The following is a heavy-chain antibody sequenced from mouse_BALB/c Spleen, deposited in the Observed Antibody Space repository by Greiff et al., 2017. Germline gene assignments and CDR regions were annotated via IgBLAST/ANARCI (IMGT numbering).Heavy chain of an antibody. CDR3: ARSTVVAKGYFDY. V-gene: IGHV1-7*01. D-gene: IGHD1-1*01. J-gene: IGHJ2*01. CDR2: INPSTGYT. CDR1: GYTFTSYW. Sequence: QVQLQQSGAELAKPGASVKMSCKASGYTFTSYWMHWVKQRPGQGLEWIGYINPSTGYTEYNEKFKGKATLTVDTSSSTAYMQLSSLTSEDTAVYFCARSTVVAKGYFDYWGQGTTLTVSS.